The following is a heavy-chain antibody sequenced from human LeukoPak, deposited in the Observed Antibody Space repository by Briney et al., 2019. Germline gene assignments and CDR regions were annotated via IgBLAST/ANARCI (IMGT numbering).Heavy chain of an antibody. J-gene: IGHJ4*02. V-gene: IGHV3-15*01. D-gene: IGHD5-12*01. CDR1: GFAFSNAW. CDR3: TTGGYGGQFDY. Sequence: GGSLRLSCAASGFAFSNAWMSWVRQAPGKGLEWVGRIKSKTDGGTTDYAAPVKGRFIISRDDSKNTLYLQMNSLKTEDTAVYYCTTGGYGGQFDYWGQGTLVTVSS. CDR2: IKSKTDGGTT.